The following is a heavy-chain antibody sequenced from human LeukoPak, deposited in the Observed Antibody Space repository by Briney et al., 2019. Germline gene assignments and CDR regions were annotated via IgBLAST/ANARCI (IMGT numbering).Heavy chain of an antibody. Sequence: SETLSLTCTVSGGSISSSSYYWGWIRQPPGKGLEWIGSIYYSGSTYYNPSLKSRVTISVDTSKNQFSLKLSSVTAADTAVYYCARAGPAVAGAYYFDYWGQGTLVTVSS. J-gene: IGHJ4*02. CDR2: IYYSGST. CDR3: ARAGPAVAGAYYFDY. CDR1: GGSISSSSYY. D-gene: IGHD6-19*01. V-gene: IGHV4-39*07.